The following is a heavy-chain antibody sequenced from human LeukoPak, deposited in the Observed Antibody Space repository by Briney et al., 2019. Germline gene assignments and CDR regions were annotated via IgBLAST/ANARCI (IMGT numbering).Heavy chain of an antibody. J-gene: IGHJ4*02. CDR1: GFTFSSPG. Sequence: GGSLRLSCAASGFTFSSPGMSWVRQAPGKGLEWVSAISGSGGSTYYADSVKGRFTISRDNSKNTLYLQMNSLRAEDTAVYYCAKWAGGFLEWLGYFDYWGQGTLVTVSS. V-gene: IGHV3-23*01. CDR2: ISGSGGST. D-gene: IGHD3-3*01. CDR3: AKWAGGFLEWLGYFDY.